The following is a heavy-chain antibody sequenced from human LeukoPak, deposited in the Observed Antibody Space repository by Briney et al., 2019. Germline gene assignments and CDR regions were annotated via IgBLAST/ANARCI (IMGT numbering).Heavy chain of an antibody. V-gene: IGHV4-59*01. CDR1: GGSISSYY. J-gene: IGHJ6*02. CDR2: IYYSGST. D-gene: IGHD6-13*01. CDR3: ARDRSRRSSWNNYYYYGMDV. Sequence: SETLSLTCTVSGGSISSYYWSWIRQPPGKGLEWIGYIYYSGSTNYNPSLKSRVTILVDTSKNQFSLKLSSVTAADTAVYYCARDRSRRSSWNNYYYYGMDVWGQGTTVTVSS.